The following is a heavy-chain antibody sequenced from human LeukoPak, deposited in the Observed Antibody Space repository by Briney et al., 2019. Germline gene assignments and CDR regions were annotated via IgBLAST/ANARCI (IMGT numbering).Heavy chain of an antibody. CDR3: ARSYNFPYYFDY. CDR1: GFTFSSYS. V-gene: IGHV3-21*01. Sequence: KPGGSLRLSCAASGFTFSSYSMNWVRQAPGKGLEWVSSISSSSSYIYYADSVKGRFTISRDNAKNSLYLQMNSPRAEDTAVYYCARSYNFPYYFDYWGQGTLVTVSS. D-gene: IGHD1-20*01. CDR2: ISSSSSYI. J-gene: IGHJ4*02.